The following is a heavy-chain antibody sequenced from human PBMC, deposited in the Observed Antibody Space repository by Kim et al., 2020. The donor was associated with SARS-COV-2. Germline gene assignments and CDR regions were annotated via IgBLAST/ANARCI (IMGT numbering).Heavy chain of an antibody. J-gene: IGHJ4*02. V-gene: IGHV4-31*02. CDR2: T. CDR3: ARDHYFPVLRY. D-gene: IGHD3-10*01. Sequence: TDYSPSRKVRVTISVDTSKSQCSLKLSSVTAADTAVYYCARDHYFPVLRYWGQGTLVTVSS.